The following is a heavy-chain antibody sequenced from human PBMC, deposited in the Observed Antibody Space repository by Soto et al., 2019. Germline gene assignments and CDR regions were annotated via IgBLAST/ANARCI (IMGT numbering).Heavy chain of an antibody. J-gene: IGHJ4*02. D-gene: IGHD1-1*01. V-gene: IGHV3-30*18. CDR1: GFTFSSYG. Sequence: PGGSLRLSCAASGFTFSSYGMHWVRQAPGKGLEWVAVISYDGSNKYYADSVKGRFTISRDNSKNTLYLQMNSLRAEDTAIYYCAKETIQVGGPNYFDYWGQGA. CDR2: ISYDGSNK. CDR3: AKETIQVGGPNYFDY.